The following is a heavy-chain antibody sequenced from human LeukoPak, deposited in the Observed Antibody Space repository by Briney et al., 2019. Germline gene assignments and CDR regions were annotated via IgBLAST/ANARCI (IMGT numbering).Heavy chain of an antibody. D-gene: IGHD6-25*01. J-gene: IGHJ4*02. Sequence: PSETLSFTCSVSGGSISPYYWSWIRQPPGKGLEWIGYIFYSGITTYNPSLKSRVTISLDSSKNQFFLRLTSVTAADTAMYYCARAETLAAIYFDFWGQGSLVTVSS. CDR1: GGSISPYY. CDR3: ARAETLAAIYFDF. V-gene: IGHV4-59*01. CDR2: IFYSGIT.